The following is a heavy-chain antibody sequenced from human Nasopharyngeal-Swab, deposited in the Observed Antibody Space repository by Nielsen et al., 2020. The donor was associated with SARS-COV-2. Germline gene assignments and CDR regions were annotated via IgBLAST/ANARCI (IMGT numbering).Heavy chain of an antibody. J-gene: IGHJ4*02. D-gene: IGHD3-10*01. CDR2: INPSGGNT. CDR1: GYTFTSYY. Sequence: ASVKVSCKASGYTFTSYYMRWVRQAPGQGLEWMGIINPSGGNTGYAQKFQGRVTMTRNTSISTAYMELSSLRSEDTAVYYCARGLAMVRGVIEFDYWGQGTLVTVSS. V-gene: IGHV1-46*01. CDR3: ARGLAMVRGVIEFDY.